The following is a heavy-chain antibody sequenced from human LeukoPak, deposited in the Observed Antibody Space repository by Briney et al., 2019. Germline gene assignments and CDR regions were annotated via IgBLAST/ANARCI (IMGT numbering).Heavy chain of an antibody. D-gene: IGHD2-15*01. Sequence: SVKVSCKASGGTFSSYAISWVRQAPGQGLEWMGGIIPIFGTANYAQKFQGRVTITTDESTSTAYMELSSLRSENTAVYYCARVRWRDYYYMDVWGKGTTVTVSS. CDR3: ARVRWRDYYYMDV. V-gene: IGHV1-69*05. J-gene: IGHJ6*03. CDR2: IIPIFGTA. CDR1: GGTFSSYA.